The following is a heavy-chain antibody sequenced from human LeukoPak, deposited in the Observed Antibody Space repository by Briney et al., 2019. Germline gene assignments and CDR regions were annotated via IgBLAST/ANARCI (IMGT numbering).Heavy chain of an antibody. CDR1: GFTFSSYA. CDR2: ISGSGGST. V-gene: IGHV3-23*01. D-gene: IGHD3-10*01. Sequence: SGGSLRLSCAASGFTFSSYAMSWVRQAPGKGLEWVSAISGSGGSTYYADSVKGRFTISRDNSKNTLYLQMNSLRAEDTAVYYCAKIDRRGRSGVRPKTSGSDPYYFDYWGQGTLVTVSS. J-gene: IGHJ4*02. CDR3: AKIDRRGRSGVRPKTSGSDPYYFDY.